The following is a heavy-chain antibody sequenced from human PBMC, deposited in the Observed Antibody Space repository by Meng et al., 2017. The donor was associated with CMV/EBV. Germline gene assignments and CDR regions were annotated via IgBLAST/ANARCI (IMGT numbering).Heavy chain of an antibody. V-gene: IGHV3-64*02. CDR2: ISSNGGST. Sequence: GESLKISCAASGFTFSSYAMHWVRQAPGKGLEYVSAISSNGGSTYYADSVKGRFTISRDNSKNTLYLQMGSLGAEDMAVYYCARGSCSSISCPYGMDVWGQGTTVTVSS. J-gene: IGHJ6*02. D-gene: IGHD2-2*01. CDR1: GFTFSSYA. CDR3: ARGSCSSISCPYGMDV.